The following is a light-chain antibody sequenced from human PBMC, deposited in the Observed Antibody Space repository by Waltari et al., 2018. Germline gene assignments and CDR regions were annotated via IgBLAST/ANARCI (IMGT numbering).Light chain of an antibody. Sequence: QSALTQPASVSGSPGQSITISCTGTSSDVGGYNYVSWYQQHPGKAPKLMIYEVSNRPSGVSNRLSGSKSGNTASRTISGLQAEDEADYYCSSYTSSSSVVFGGGTKLTVL. CDR3: SSYTSSSSVV. CDR2: EVS. CDR1: SSDVGGYNY. J-gene: IGLJ2*01. V-gene: IGLV2-14*01.